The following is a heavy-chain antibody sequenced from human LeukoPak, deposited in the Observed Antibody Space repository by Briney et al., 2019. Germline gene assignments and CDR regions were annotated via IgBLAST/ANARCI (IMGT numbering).Heavy chain of an antibody. CDR3: ATGPHVDIVATLKYPMDV. D-gene: IGHD5-12*01. Sequence: SETLSLTCTVSGGSINSYYWSWIRQPAGKGLEWIGRIYTSGSTNSNPSLKSRVAMSVDTSKNQFSLKLTSVTAADTAVYYCATGPHVDIVATLKYPMDVWGQGTTVTVSS. J-gene: IGHJ6*02. CDR1: GGSINSYY. V-gene: IGHV4-4*07. CDR2: IYTSGST.